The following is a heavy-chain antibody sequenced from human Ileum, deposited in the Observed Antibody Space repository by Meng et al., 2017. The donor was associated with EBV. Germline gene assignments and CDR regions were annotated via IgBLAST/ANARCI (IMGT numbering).Heavy chain of an antibody. V-gene: IGHV4-34*12. D-gene: IGHD2-8*02. J-gene: IGHJ4*02. CDR2: IIHGGSP. CDR1: VVSLSGAY. CDR3: ARRPTGIDY. Sequence: QRQLRRGCAGLFKTSAPRSLPCAFNVVSLSGAYWRRLRQPPGKGLEWIGEIIHGGSPSYNPSLKCRVTISIDTSKNQLSLMLSSVTAADTAVYYCARRPTGIDYWGQGTLVTVSS.